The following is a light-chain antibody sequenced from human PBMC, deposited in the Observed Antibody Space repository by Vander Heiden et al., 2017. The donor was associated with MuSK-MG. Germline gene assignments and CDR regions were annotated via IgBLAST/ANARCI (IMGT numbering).Light chain of an antibody. CDR2: AAF. V-gene: IGKV1-39*01. Sequence: DIQMTQSPSSLSASVGDRVTINCRASQSISSYLNWYQVKPGKAPKLLIYAAFSLQSGVPSRFSGSGSGTDFTLTISRLQPEDFATYYCQQSDSTSRTFGQGTKVDIK. CDR3: QQSDSTSRT. J-gene: IGKJ1*01. CDR1: QSISSY.